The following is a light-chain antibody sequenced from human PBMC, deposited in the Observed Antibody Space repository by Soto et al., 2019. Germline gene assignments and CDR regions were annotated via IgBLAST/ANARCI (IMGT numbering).Light chain of an antibody. CDR3: QQLNGSPWT. CDR2: KAS. Sequence: DIQMAQSPSTLSSSVGDRVAITCGASQSISSWLAWYQQKPGKAPKLLIYKASSLESGVPSRFSGSRSGTEYTLTIGSLQPEDFATYYCQQLNGSPWTFGQGTKVDIK. V-gene: IGKV1-5*03. J-gene: IGKJ1*01. CDR1: QSISSW.